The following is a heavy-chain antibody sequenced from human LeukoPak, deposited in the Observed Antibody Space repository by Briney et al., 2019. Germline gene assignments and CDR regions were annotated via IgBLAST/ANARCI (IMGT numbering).Heavy chain of an antibody. CDR2: IYYSGST. CDR1: GGSISSGGYY. CDR3: ARGLAAAGPYYFDY. Sequence: SQTLSLTCTVSGGSISSGGYYWSWVRQHPGKGLEWIGYIYYSGSTYYNPSLKSRVTISVDTSKNQFSLKLSSVTAADTAVYYCARGLAAAGPYYFDYWGQGTLVTVSS. V-gene: IGHV4-31*03. D-gene: IGHD6-13*01. J-gene: IGHJ4*02.